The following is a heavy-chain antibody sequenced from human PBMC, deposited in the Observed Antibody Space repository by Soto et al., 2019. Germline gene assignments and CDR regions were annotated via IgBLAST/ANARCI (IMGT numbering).Heavy chain of an antibody. CDR3: ARATSFSGHHGY. J-gene: IGHJ4*02. CDR1: GGSFSSGGYY. D-gene: IGHD2-8*02. Sequence: SETLSLTCTVSGGSFSSGGYYWSWIRQLPGKGLEWIGYIYYSGSTYYNPSLKSRFTISLDTSKNQFSLKLSSVTAADTAVYYCARATSFSGHHGYWGQGTLVTVSS. V-gene: IGHV4-31*03. CDR2: IYYSGST.